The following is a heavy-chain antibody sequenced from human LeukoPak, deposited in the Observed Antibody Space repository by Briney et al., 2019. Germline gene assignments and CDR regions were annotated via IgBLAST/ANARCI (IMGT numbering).Heavy chain of an antibody. CDR1: GGSISSNNW. V-gene: IGHV4-4*02. CDR3: VRDRELTY. Sequence: SETLSLTCAVSGGSISSNNWWGWVRQPPGKGLEWIGEIYHSGSPNYNPSLKSRVTISVDTSKNQFSLKLTSVTAADTAVYYCVRDRELTYWGQGTLVTVSS. D-gene: IGHD1-26*01. J-gene: IGHJ4*02. CDR2: IYHSGSP.